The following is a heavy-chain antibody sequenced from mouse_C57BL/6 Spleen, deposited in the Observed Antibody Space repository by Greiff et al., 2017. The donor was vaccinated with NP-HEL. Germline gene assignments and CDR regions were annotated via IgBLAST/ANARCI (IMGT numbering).Heavy chain of an antibody. CDR1: GFTFSDYG. D-gene: IGHD1-1*01. V-gene: IGHV5-17*01. CDR2: ISSGSSTI. CDR3: ARGHYYGSSPYAMDY. J-gene: IGHJ4*01. Sequence: EVQVVESGGGLVKPGGSLKLSCAASGFTFSDYGMHWVRQAPEKGLEWVAYISSGSSTIYYADTVKGRFTISRDNAKNTLFLQMTSLSSEDTAMYYCARGHYYGSSPYAMDYWGQGTSVTVSS.